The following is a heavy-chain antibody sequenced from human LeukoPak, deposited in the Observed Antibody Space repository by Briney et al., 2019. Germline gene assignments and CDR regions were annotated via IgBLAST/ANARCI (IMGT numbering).Heavy chain of an antibody. Sequence: PGGSLRLSCAASGFTFSRFGMHWVRQAPGKGLEWEAVIWFDGSSTYYADSVKGRFTISRDNSKNMLYLQMNSLRVEDTGVYFCARDSAPYCGGDCYFDYWDHGTLVTVSS. CDR1: GFTFSRFG. CDR2: IWFDGSST. D-gene: IGHD2-21*02. J-gene: IGHJ4*01. CDR3: ARDSAPYCGGDCYFDY. V-gene: IGHV3-33*01.